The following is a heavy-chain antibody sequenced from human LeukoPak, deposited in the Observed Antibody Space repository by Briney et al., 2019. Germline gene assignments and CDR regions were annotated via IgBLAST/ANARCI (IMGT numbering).Heavy chain of an antibody. D-gene: IGHD4-17*01. V-gene: IGHV4-39*07. CDR1: GGSISSSSYY. CDR2: IYHSGNT. J-gene: IGHJ4*02. Sequence: SETLSLTCTVSGGSISSSSYYWGWIRQPPGKGLEWIGSIYHSGNTYYNPSLKSRVTISVDTSKNQFSLKLSSVTAADTAVYYCARAGYGDSDFDYWGQGTLVTVSS. CDR3: ARAGYGDSDFDY.